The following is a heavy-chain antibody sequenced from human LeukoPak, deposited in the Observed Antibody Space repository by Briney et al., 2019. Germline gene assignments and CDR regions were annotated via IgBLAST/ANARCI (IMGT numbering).Heavy chain of an antibody. V-gene: IGHV1-18*01. D-gene: IGHD1-26*01. J-gene: IGHJ4*02. CDR1: GYTFTSYG. CDR2: ISAYNGNT. CDR3: ARDTSPRENFDY. Sequence: ASVKVSCKASGYTFTSYGISWVRQAPGQGLEWMGWISAYNGNTNYAQKLQGRVTMTTDTSTSTAYMELSSLRSEDTAVYYCARDTSPRENFDYWGQGTLVTVSS.